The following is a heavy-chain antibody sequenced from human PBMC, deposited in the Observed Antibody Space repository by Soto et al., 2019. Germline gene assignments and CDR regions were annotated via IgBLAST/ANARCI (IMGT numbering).Heavy chain of an antibody. CDR3: ARQRTTVVTQAYFDH. Sequence: SETLSLTCMVSGESISSSSYYWGWIGHPPGKGLEWIGSIYYSGRTYYNPSFKSRVTISIDTSKNQFSLKLSSVTATDTAVYYCARQRTTVVTQAYFDHWGQGALVTVSS. V-gene: IGHV4-39*01. J-gene: IGHJ4*02. CDR1: GESISSSSYY. CDR2: IYYSGRT. D-gene: IGHD2-21*02.